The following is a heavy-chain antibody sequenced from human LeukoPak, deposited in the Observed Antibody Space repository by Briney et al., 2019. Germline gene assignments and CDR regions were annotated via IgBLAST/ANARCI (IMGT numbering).Heavy chain of an antibody. CDR3: AKDRPRWEVLGWFDP. D-gene: IGHD1-26*01. CDR2: ISYDGSNK. CDR1: GFTFSSYG. V-gene: IGHV3-30*18. Sequence: GRSLRLSCAASGFTFSSYGMHWVRQAPGKGLEWVAVISYDGSNKYYADSVKGRFTISRDNSKNTLYLQMNSLRAEDTAVYYCAKDRPRWEVLGWFDPWGQGTLVTVSS. J-gene: IGHJ5*02.